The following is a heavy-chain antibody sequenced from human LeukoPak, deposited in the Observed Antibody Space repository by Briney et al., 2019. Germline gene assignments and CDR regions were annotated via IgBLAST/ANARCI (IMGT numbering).Heavy chain of an antibody. J-gene: IGHJ4*02. D-gene: IGHD3-10*01. CDR1: GGSISSGSYY. Sequence: SQTLSLTCTFSGGSISSGSYYWSWIQQPAGKGQEWIGRIYTSGSTNYNPSLKSRVTISVDTSKNQFSLKLSSVTAADTAVYYCARESTMVREYYFDYWGQGTLVTVSS. V-gene: IGHV4-61*02. CDR2: IYTSGST. CDR3: ARESTMVREYYFDY.